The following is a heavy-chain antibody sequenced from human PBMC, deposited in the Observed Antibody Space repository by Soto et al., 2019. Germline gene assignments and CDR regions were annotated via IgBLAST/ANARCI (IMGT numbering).Heavy chain of an antibody. CDR1: GRSFSDYY. CDR2: INHSGIA. V-gene: IGHV4-34*01. J-gene: IGHJ3*02. CDR3: ARIRMGAFDI. D-gene: IGHD2-8*01. Sequence: SATLSLTCVLYGRSFSDYYWSWIRQPPGKGLEWIGEINHSGIANYNSSLKSRVTISVDTSKNQFSLKVNSMTAADTASYYCARIRMGAFDIWGQGTMVT.